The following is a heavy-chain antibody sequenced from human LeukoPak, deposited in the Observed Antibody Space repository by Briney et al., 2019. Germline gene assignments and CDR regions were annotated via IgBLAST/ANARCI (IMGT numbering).Heavy chain of an antibody. V-gene: IGHV3-9*01. Sequence: GGSLRLSCAASGFTFDDYAMHWVRQAPGKGLEWVSGISWNSGSIGYADSVKGRFTISRDNAKNSLYLQMNSLRAEDTALYYCAKDLGDLDAFDIWGQGTMVTVSS. D-gene: IGHD2-21*02. CDR1: GFTFDDYA. J-gene: IGHJ3*02. CDR3: AKDLGDLDAFDI. CDR2: ISWNSGSI.